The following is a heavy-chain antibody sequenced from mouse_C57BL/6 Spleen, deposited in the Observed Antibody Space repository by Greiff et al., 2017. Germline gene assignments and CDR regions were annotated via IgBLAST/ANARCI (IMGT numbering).Heavy chain of an antibody. CDR3: ASPHYYGSSYGFAY. CDR2: IRNKANGYTT. D-gene: IGHD1-1*01. V-gene: IGHV7-3*01. CDR1: GFTFTDYY. J-gene: IGHJ3*01. Sequence: EVMLVESGGGLVQPGGSLSLSCAASGFTFTDYYMSWVRQPPGKALEWLGFIRNKANGYTTEYSASVKGRFTISRDNSQSILYLQMNALRAEDSDAYYCASPHYYGSSYGFAYWGQGTLVTVS.